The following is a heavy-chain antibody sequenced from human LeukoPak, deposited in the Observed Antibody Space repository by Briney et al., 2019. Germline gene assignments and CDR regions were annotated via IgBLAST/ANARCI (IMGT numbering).Heavy chain of an antibody. CDR1: GVSFSGYY. Sequence: PSETLSLTCAVYGVSFSGYYWSWLRQPPGKGVEWVGEINHSGSTNYNPSLERRVTISENTSKHQFSLKLSSVTAADTAVYYCARGFDIVVVPAATGWFDPWGQGTLVTVSS. CDR3: ARGFDIVVVPAATGWFDP. CDR2: INHSGST. D-gene: IGHD2-2*01. J-gene: IGHJ5*02. V-gene: IGHV4-34*01.